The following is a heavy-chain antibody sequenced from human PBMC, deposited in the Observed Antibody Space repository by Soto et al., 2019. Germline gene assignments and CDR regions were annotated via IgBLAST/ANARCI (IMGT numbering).Heavy chain of an antibody. CDR1: GGTFSSYA. V-gene: IGHV1-69*01. Sequence: QVQLVQSGAEVQKPGSSVKVSCKASGGTFSSYAISWVRQAPGQGLEWMGGIIPIFGTANYAQKFQGRVTITADESTSTAYMELSSLRSEDTAVYYCARGKGSARPSTEYFQHWGQGTLVTVSS. CDR2: IIPIFGTA. D-gene: IGHD6-6*01. CDR3: ARGKGSARPSTEYFQH. J-gene: IGHJ1*01.